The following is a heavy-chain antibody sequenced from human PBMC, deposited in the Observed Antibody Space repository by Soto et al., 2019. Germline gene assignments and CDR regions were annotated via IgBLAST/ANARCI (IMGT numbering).Heavy chain of an antibody. V-gene: IGHV1-18*01. J-gene: IGHJ6*02. CDR1: GYTFTSYG. D-gene: IGHD3-3*01. Sequence: ASVKVSCKASGYTFTSYGISWVRQAPGQGLEWMGWISAYNGNTNYAQKLQGRVTMTTDTSTSTAYMELRSLRSDDTAVYYCARPTSITIFGVVHYGMDVWGQGTKVTVSS. CDR3: ARPTSITIFGVVHYGMDV. CDR2: ISAYNGNT.